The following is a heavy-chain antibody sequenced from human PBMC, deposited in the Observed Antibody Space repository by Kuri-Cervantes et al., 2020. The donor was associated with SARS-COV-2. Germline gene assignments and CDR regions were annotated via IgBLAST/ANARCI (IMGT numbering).Heavy chain of an antibody. D-gene: IGHD2-15*01. CDR3: VRVDCSAGNCYRRSFDY. CDR1: GGSISSSLYY. CDR2: IFYSGRT. V-gene: IGHV4-39*01. J-gene: IGHJ4*02. Sequence: SETLSLTCTVSGGSISSSLYYWGWIRQPPGKGLEWIGSIFYSGRTYYNPSLNSRVTISVDTSKNQFSLKLTSVTAADTAIYYCVRVDCSAGNCYRRSFDYWGRGTLVTVSS.